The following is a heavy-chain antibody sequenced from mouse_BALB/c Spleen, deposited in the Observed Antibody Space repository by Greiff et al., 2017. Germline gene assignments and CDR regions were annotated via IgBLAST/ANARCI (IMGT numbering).Heavy chain of an antibody. J-gene: IGHJ1*01. V-gene: IGHV3-2*02. CDR2: ISYSGST. Sequence: EVKLVESGPGLVKPSQSLSLTCTVTGYSITSDYAWNWIRPSPGNKLGWMGYISYSGSTSYNPSLKSRISITRDTSKNQFFLQLNSVTTEDTATYYCARLPYFDVWGAGTTVTVSS. CDR1: GYSITSDYA. CDR3: ARLPYFDV.